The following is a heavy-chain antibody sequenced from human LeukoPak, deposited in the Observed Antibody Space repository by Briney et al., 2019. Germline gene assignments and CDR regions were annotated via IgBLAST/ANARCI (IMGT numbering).Heavy chain of an antibody. V-gene: IGHV3-64*01. J-gene: IGHJ3*02. D-gene: IGHD2-2*02. CDR3: ARDKFVVVAAAIPYDALDI. Sequence: PGGSLRLSCAASGFTFSSYAMHWVRQAPRKGLEYVSAISSNGGSTTYANSVKGRFTISRDNPKNTLYLQMGSLRAEDMAVYYCARDKFVVVAAAIPYDALDIWGQGTMVTVSS. CDR1: GFTFSSYA. CDR2: ISSNGGST.